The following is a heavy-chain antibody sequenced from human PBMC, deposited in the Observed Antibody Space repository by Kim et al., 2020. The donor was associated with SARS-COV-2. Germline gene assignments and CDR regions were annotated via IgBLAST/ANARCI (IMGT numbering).Heavy chain of an antibody. Sequence: SETLSLTCTVSGGSISSGDYYWSWIRQPPGKGLEWIGYIYYSGSTYYNPSLKSRVTISVDTSKNQFSLKLSSVTAADTAVYYCARVAFGERRYYYYYGMDVWGQGTTVTVSS. D-gene: IGHD3-10*01. CDR2: IYYSGST. CDR1: GGSISSGDYY. V-gene: IGHV4-30-4*01. CDR3: ARVAFGERRYYYYYGMDV. J-gene: IGHJ6*02.